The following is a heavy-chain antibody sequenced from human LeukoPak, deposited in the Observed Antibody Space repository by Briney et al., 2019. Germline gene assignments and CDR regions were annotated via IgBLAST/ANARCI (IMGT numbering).Heavy chain of an antibody. J-gene: IGHJ4*02. CDR1: GFTFSSYG. V-gene: IGHV3-30*02. D-gene: IGHD1-26*01. CDR3: AKDRGWELLRGYFDY. CDR2: IWYDGSNK. Sequence: GGSLRLSCAASGFTFSSYGMHWVRQAPGKGLEWVAVIWYDGSNKYYADSVKGRFTISRDNSKNTLYLQVNSLRAEDTAVYYCAKDRGWELLRGYFDYWGQGTLVTVSS.